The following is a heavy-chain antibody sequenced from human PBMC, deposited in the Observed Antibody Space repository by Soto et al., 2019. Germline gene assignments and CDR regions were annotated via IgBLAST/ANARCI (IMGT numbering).Heavy chain of an antibody. CDR2: ISGSGGST. V-gene: IGHV3-23*01. CDR3: AKPWVVVVAVIFDY. J-gene: IGHJ4*02. CDR1: GFTFSSYA. Sequence: QAGGSLRLSCAASGFTFSSYAMSWVRQAPGKGLEWVSAISGSGGSTYYADSVKGRFTISRDNSKNTLYLQMNSLRAEDTAVYYCAKPWVVVVAVIFDYWGQGTLVTVSS. D-gene: IGHD2-15*01.